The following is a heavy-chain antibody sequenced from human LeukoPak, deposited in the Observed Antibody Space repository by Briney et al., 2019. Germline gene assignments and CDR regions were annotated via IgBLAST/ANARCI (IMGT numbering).Heavy chain of an antibody. V-gene: IGHV5-10-1*01. D-gene: IGHD3-9*01. CDR3: ARLGYGILTGYYTVCYY. CDR1: GYSFTSYW. CDR2: IDPSDSYT. Sequence: GESLRISCKGSGYSFTSYWISWVRQMPGKGLEWMGRIDPSDSYTNYSPSFQGHVTISADKSISTAYLQWSSLKASGPAMYYCARLGYGILTGYYTVCYYWGQGTLVTVSS. J-gene: IGHJ4*02.